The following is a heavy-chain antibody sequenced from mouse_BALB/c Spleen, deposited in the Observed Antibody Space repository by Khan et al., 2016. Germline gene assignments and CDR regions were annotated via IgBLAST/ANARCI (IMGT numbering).Heavy chain of an antibody. D-gene: IGHD1-2*01. Sequence: VQLLESGTELPRPGASVKLSCKASGYTFTDYYLHWVKQRTGQGLEWIGEIFPGSGSTYYNEKFKGKASLTADTSSSTAYMQLSSLTSEDAAVYFCARSYYGYFAMDYWGHGASVTVSS. CDR2: IFPGSGST. CDR3: ARSYYGYFAMDY. J-gene: IGHJ4*01. V-gene: IGHV1-77*01. CDR1: GYTFTDYY.